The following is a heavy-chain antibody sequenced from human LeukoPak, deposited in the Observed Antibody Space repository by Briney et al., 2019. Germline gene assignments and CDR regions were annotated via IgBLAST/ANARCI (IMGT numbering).Heavy chain of an antibody. Sequence: SVKVSCKASGGTFSSYAISWVRQAPGQGLEWMGGIIPIFGTANYAQKFQGRVTITADKSTSTAYMELSSLRSEDTAVYYCARAPMVRGVIITQNYWFDPWGQGTLVTVSS. J-gene: IGHJ5*02. D-gene: IGHD3-10*01. V-gene: IGHV1-69*06. CDR2: IIPIFGTA. CDR1: GGTFSSYA. CDR3: ARAPMVRGVIITQNYWFDP.